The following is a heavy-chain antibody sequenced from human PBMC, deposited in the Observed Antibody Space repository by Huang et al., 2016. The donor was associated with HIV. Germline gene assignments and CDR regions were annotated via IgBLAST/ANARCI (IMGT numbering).Heavy chain of an antibody. CDR1: GFTFNKFD. Sequence: QVQLVESGGGVVQPGRSLRLSCAAFGFTFNKFDMHWVRQAPGKGLEWVAIISYDGRSKYHADSVKGRFTISRDNSKNTVYLQMKSLRVEDTAVYYCAKDGRGSGTYYDYFEYWGQGTLVTVSS. CDR3: AKDGRGSGTYYDYFEY. D-gene: IGHD1-26*01. V-gene: IGHV3-30*18. J-gene: IGHJ4*02. CDR2: ISYDGRSK.